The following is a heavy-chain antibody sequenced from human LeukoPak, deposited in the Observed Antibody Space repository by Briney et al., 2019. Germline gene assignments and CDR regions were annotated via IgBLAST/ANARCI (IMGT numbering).Heavy chain of an antibody. V-gene: IGHV1-8*01. Sequence: ASVKVSCKASGYTFTSYDINWVRQATGQGLEWMGWMNPNSGNTGYAQKFQGRVTMTRNTSISTAYMELSSLRPEDTAVYYCARVYERVGANAFDYWGQGTLVTVSS. D-gene: IGHD1-26*01. CDR3: ARVYERVGANAFDY. CDR1: GYTFTSYD. CDR2: MNPNSGNT. J-gene: IGHJ4*02.